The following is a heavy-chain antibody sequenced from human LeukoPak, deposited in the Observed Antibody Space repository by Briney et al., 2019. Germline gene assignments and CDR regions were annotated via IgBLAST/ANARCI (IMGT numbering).Heavy chain of an antibody. Sequence: PGGSLRLSCAASGFTVSSNYMSWVRQAPGKGLKWVSIIYSSGNTYYADSVKGRFTISRDNSKNTLYLQMNSLRAEDTAVYYCATMTTVIMGGYYYGMDVWGQGTTVTVSS. CDR2: IYSSGNT. V-gene: IGHV3-53*01. CDR1: GFTVSSNY. CDR3: ATMTTVIMGGYYYGMDV. D-gene: IGHD4-17*01. J-gene: IGHJ6*02.